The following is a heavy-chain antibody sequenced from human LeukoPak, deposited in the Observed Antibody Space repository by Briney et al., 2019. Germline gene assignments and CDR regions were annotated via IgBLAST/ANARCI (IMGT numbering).Heavy chain of an antibody. V-gene: IGHV3-23*01. CDR2: ISGSGGST. D-gene: IGHD6-19*01. CDR3: ANDRDIAVAGTDLYYFNY. J-gene: IGHJ4*02. CDR1: GFTFSSYA. Sequence: GGSLRLSCAASGFTFSSYAMSWVRQAPGRGLEWVSAISGSGGSTYYADSVKGRFTISRDNSKNTLYLQMNSLRAEDTAVYYCANDRDIAVAGTDLYYFNYWGQGTLVTVSS.